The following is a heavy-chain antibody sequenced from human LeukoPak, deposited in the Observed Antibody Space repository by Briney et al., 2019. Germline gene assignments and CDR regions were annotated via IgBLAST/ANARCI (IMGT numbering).Heavy chain of an antibody. CDR2: IYTSGST. CDR3: ARDGTYDSSGYYYWGAFDI. J-gene: IGHJ3*02. CDR1: GGSISSYY. Sequence: PSETLSLTCTVSGGSISSYYWSWIRQPAGKGLEWIGRIYTSGSTNYNPSLKSRVTMSVDTSKNQFSLKLSSVTAADTAVYYCARDGTYDSSGYYYWGAFDIWGQGTMVTVSS. D-gene: IGHD3-22*01. V-gene: IGHV4-4*07.